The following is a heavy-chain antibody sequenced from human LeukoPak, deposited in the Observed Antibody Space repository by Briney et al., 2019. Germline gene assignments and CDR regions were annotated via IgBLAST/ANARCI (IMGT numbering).Heavy chain of an antibody. J-gene: IGHJ4*02. D-gene: IGHD3-3*01. Sequence: GGSLRLSCAASGFTFINYAMSWVRQAPGKGLEWVSLVSKSSDATYYAPSVKGRFTISRDNSKNTLYLQMNSLRAEDTAVYYCTTGLEYYDFWSGYYFRPRHDYWGQGTLVTVSS. CDR2: VSKSSDAT. CDR1: GFTFINYA. V-gene: IGHV3-23*01. CDR3: TTGLEYYDFWSGYYFRPRHDY.